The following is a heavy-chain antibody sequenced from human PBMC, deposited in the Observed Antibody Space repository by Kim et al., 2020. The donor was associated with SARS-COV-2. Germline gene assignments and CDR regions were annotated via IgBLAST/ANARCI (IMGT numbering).Heavy chain of an antibody. Sequence: GGSLRLSCAASGFTFNSYAMSWVRQAPGKGLEWVSAISGGGDNTYYADSGKGRFTISRDNSKNTLYLQMNSLRAEDTAVYYCVACSSGWGSFDNWGQGTLVTVSS. J-gene: IGHJ4*02. V-gene: IGHV3-23*01. CDR2: ISGGGDNT. D-gene: IGHD6-19*01. CDR1: GFTFNSYA. CDR3: VACSSGWGSFDN.